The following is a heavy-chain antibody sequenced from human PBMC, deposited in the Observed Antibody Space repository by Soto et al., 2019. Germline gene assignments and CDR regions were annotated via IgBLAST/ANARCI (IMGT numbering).Heavy chain of an antibody. CDR3: AKDPGDWGY. CDR2: ISGNGGRT. D-gene: IGHD7-27*01. J-gene: IGHJ4*02. CDR1: GFTFSSYA. V-gene: IGHV3-23*01. Sequence: EMQLLESGGGLVQPGGSLRLSCAASGFTFSSYAMSWVRQAPGRGLEWVSSISGNGGRTYYADSVKGRFTISRDNSKNALYLQMNSLRAEDTAVYYCAKDPGDWGYWGQGTLVTVSS.